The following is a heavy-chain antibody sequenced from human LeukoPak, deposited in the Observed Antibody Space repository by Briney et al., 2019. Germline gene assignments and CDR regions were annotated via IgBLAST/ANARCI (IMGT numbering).Heavy chain of an antibody. CDR3: ARDTAVAGIDY. J-gene: IGHJ4*02. CDR1: GGSISSYY. V-gene: IGHV4-4*07. D-gene: IGHD6-19*01. Sequence: SETLSLTSTDSGGSISSYYWSWIRQPAGRGLEWIGRIYTSGSTNYNPFLKSRVTMSVDTSKNQFSLKLSSVTAADTAVYYCARDTAVAGIDYWGQGTLVSVSS. CDR2: IYTSGST.